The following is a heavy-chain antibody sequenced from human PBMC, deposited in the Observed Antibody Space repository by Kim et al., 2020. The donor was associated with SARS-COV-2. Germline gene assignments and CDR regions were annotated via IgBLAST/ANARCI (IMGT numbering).Heavy chain of an antibody. CDR3: ARERRDVGRYGSGSYYPDY. D-gene: IGHD3-10*01. CDR1: GGSFSGYY. Sequence: SETLSLTCAVYGGSFSGYYWSWIRQPPGKGLEWIGEINHSGSTNYNPSLKSRVTISVDTSKNQFSLKLSSVTAADTAVYYCARERRDVGRYGSGSYYPDYWGQGTLVTVSS. V-gene: IGHV4-34*01. CDR2: INHSGST. J-gene: IGHJ4*02.